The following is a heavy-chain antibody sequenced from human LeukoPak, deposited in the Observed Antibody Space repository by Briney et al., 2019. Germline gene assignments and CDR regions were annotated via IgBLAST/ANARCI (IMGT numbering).Heavy chain of an antibody. CDR1: GGSISSGGYS. CDR3: ARTIAGAGTVARAFDI. Sequence: SQTLSLTCAVSGGSISSGGYSWSWIRQPPGKGLEWIGYIYHSGSTYYNPSLKSRVTISVDRSKNQFSLKLSSVTAADTAVYYCARTIAGAGTVARAFDIWGQGTMVTVSS. CDR2: IYHSGST. D-gene: IGHD6-19*01. J-gene: IGHJ3*02. V-gene: IGHV4-30-2*01.